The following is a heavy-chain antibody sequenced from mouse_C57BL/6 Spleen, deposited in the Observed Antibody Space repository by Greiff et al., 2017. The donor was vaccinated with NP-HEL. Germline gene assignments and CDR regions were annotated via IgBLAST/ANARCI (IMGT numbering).Heavy chain of an antibody. D-gene: IGHD2-12*01. J-gene: IGHJ3*01. CDR2: INPGSGGT. CDR3: ARGYYSGEFAY. CDR1: GYAFTNYL. V-gene: IGHV1-54*01. Sequence: VKLQESGAELVRPGTSVKVSCKASGYAFTNYLIEWVKQRPGQGLEWIGVINPGSGGTNYHEKFKGKATLTADKSSSTAYMQLSSLTSEDSAVYFCARGYYSGEFAYWGQGTLVTVSA.